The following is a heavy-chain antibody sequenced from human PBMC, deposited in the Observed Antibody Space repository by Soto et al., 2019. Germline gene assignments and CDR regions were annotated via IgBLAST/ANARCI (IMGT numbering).Heavy chain of an antibody. CDR1: GGTFSSYA. J-gene: IGHJ6*02. CDR2: IIPIFGTA. Sequence: ASVKVSCKASGGTFSSYAISWVRQAPGQGLEWMGGIIPIFGTANYAQKFQGRVTITADESTSTAYMELSSLRSEDTAVYYCARDRVVVVPAALYYYYGMDVWGQGTTVTV. D-gene: IGHD2-2*01. V-gene: IGHV1-69*13. CDR3: ARDRVVVVPAALYYYYGMDV.